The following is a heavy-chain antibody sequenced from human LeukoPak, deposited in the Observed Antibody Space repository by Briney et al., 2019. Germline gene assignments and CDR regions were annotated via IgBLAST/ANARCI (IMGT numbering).Heavy chain of an antibody. V-gene: IGHV4-30-4*08. CDR1: GGSISSGDYY. CDR2: IYYSGST. D-gene: IGHD3-10*01. CDR3: ARGYYYGSGSFDY. Sequence: PSETLSLTCTVSGGSISSGDYYWSWIRQPPGKGLEWIGYIYYSGSTNYNPSLKSRVTISVDTSKNQFSLKLSSVTAADTVVYYCARGYYYGSGSFDYWGQGTLVTVSS. J-gene: IGHJ4*02.